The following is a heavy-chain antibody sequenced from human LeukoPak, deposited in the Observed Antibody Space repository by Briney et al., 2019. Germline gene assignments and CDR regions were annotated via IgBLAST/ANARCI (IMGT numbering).Heavy chain of an antibody. CDR1: GFTFGDYA. J-gene: IGHJ4*02. CDR2: IRSKADGGTT. CDR3: TSLPRSSWSTGVDY. Sequence: PGGSLRLSCTASGFTFGDYAMSWVRQAPGKGLEWVGFIRSKADGGTTEYAASVKGRFTISREDSKSIAYLQMNSLKTEDTAVYYCTSLPRSSWSTGVDYWGQGTLVTVSS. D-gene: IGHD6-13*01. V-gene: IGHV3-49*04.